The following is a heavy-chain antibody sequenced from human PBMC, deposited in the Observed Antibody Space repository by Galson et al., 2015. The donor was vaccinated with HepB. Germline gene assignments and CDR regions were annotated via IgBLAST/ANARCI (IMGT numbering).Heavy chain of an antibody. CDR1: GFIFCTYG. CDR2: ISHDRSDE. Sequence: LRLCCAACGFIFCTYGLDWGGPAPCKGVEWVAFISHDRSDELDAGSVKGRFTISGDNSKSMVFLHMDTLGPEHTAVYFCEKSPRRGPADFWGQGMLVTVSS. J-gene: IGHJ4*02. CDR3: EKSPRRGPADF. V-gene: IGHV3-30*18. D-gene: IGHD3-10*01.